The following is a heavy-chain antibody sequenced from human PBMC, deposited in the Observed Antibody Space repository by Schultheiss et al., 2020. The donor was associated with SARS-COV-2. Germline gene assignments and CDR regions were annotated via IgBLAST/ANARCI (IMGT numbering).Heavy chain of an antibody. Sequence: GESLKISCAASGFSFSSYSMNWVRQAPGKGLEWVSFISSSSGYIFYADSVKGRFTISRDNSKNTLYLQMNSLRAEDTAVYYCARDPDSSSSLAFDYWGQGTLVTVSS. CDR2: ISSSSGYI. D-gene: IGHD6-6*01. V-gene: IGHV3-21*01. J-gene: IGHJ4*02. CDR1: GFSFSSYS. CDR3: ARDPDSSSSLAFDY.